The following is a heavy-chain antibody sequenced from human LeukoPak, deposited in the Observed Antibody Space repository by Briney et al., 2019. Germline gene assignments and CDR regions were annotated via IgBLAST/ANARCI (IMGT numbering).Heavy chain of an antibody. CDR2: IYYSGST. CDR3: IGGIAVAGTRWYFDL. CDR1: GGSIISYY. Sequence: SETLSLTCTVSGGSIISYYWSWIRQPPGKGLEWIGYIYYSGSTNYNPSLKSRVTISVDKSKNQFSLKLSSVTAADTAVYHCIGGIAVAGTRWYFDLWGRGTLVTVSS. V-gene: IGHV4-59*12. D-gene: IGHD6-19*01. J-gene: IGHJ2*01.